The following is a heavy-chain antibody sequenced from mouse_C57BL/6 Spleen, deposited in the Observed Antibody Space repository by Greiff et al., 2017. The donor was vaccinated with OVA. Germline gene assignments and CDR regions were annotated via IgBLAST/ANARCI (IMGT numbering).Heavy chain of an antibody. Sequence: LVESGAELVKPGASVKISCKASGYAFSSYWMNWVKQRPGKGLEWIGQIYPGDGDTNYNGKFKGKATLTADKSSSTAYMQLSSLTSEDSAVYFCARRGYDGYSGFAYWGQGTLVTVSA. CDR2: IYPGDGDT. D-gene: IGHD2-3*01. V-gene: IGHV1-80*01. CDR1: GYAFSSYW. J-gene: IGHJ3*01. CDR3: ARRGYDGYSGFAY.